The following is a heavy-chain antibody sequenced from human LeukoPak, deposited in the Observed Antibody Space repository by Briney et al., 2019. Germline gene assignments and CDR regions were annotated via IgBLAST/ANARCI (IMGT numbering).Heavy chain of an antibody. CDR2: MNPNSGNT. CDR3: ARGGGITIFGVVISFVY. CDR1: GYTFTSYD. J-gene: IGHJ4*02. Sequence: ASVKVSCKASGYTFTSYDINWVRQATGQGLEWMGWMNPNSGNTGYAQKFQGRVTMTRNTSISTAYMELSSLRSEDTAVYYCARGGGITIFGVVISFVYWGQGTLVTVSS. V-gene: IGHV1-8*01. D-gene: IGHD3-3*01.